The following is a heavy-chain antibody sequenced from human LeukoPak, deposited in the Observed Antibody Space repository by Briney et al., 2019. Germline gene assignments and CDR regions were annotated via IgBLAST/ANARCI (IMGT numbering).Heavy chain of an antibody. V-gene: IGHV4-39*07. Sequence: SETLSLTCIVSGGSISSSSYYWGWIRQPPGKGLEWIGSIYYSGSTYYNPSLKSRVTISVDTSKNQFSLKLSSVTAADTAVYYCARRKRFSGVDIWGQGTMVTVSS. CDR1: GGSISSSSYY. CDR2: IYYSGST. CDR3: ARRKRFSGVDI. D-gene: IGHD2-15*01. J-gene: IGHJ3*02.